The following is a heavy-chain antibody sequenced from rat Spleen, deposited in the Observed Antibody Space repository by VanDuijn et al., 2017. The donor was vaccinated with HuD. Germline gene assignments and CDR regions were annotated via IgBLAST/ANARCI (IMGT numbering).Heavy chain of an antibody. CDR2: IWTGGST. J-gene: IGHJ3*01. CDR1: GFSLTSYN. V-gene: IGHV2-30*01. D-gene: IGHD1-1*01. CDR3: TALLPPFTY. Sequence: QVQLKESGPGLVQPSQTLSLTCTVAGFSLTSYNVHWVRQPPGKGLEWMGVIWTGGSTDYNSALKSRLSISRDTYKSQVFLKMNSLQTEDTAIYFCTALLPPFTYWGQGTLVTVSS.